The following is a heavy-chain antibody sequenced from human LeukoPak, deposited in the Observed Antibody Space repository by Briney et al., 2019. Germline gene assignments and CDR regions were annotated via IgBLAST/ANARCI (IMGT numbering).Heavy chain of an antibody. J-gene: IGHJ4*02. CDR1: GYTFTNDG. V-gene: IGHV1-18*03. D-gene: IGHD2-2*01. CDR3: ARDNLAAIAGWGLDY. Sequence: GASVKVSCKASGYTFTNDGISGLRQAPGQGLEWMGWISTYSGNTLYAPNLQGRVTMTTDTSQSRGYMELRSLGSDAMAVRFCARDNLAAIAGWGLDYWGQGTLVTVCS. CDR2: ISTYSGNT.